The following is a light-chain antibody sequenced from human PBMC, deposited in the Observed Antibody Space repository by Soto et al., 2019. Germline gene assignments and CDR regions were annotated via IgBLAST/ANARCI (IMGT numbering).Light chain of an antibody. V-gene: IGKV3-15*01. CDR1: QSVSNN. CDR2: GAS. CDR3: QQYNELLT. Sequence: EIVVTQSPATLSVSPGERVTLFCRASQSVSNNVAWYQQKRGQAPRLLIYGASTRATGTPARFSGSGSGTEFTLFISSLQSEDFAVYFCQQYNELLTFVGGTKVEIK. J-gene: IGKJ4*01.